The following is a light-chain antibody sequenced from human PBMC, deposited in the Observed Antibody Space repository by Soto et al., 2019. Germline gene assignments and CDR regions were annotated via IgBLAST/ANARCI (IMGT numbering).Light chain of an antibody. CDR1: QSISTY. CDR3: QQSYSNPRP. V-gene: IGKV1-39*01. J-gene: IGKJ1*01. CDR2: AAS. Sequence: DIQMTQSPSSLSASVGDRVTITCRASQSISTYLNWYQQKPGKAPKLLIYAASSLQSGVPSRISGSGSGTDLTLTISSLQPEDFATYYCQQSYSNPRPFGQGTKVEI.